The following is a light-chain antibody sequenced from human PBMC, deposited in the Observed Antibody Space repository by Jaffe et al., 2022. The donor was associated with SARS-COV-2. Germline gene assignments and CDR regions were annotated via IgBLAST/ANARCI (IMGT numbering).Light chain of an antibody. Sequence: DIQMTQSPSSLPASVGDTVTITCRAAQNIGTYLSWYQQRPGKAPRLLLYSIGQLQTGAPSRFSGVGSGTDFALTITSLQPEDFATYYCLQSHTGWTFGQGTKV. CDR2: SIG. CDR1: QNIGTY. J-gene: IGKJ1*01. V-gene: IGKV1-39*01. CDR3: LQSHTGWT.